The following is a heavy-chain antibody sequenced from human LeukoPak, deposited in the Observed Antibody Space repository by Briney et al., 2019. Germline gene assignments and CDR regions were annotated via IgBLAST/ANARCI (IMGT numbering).Heavy chain of an antibody. CDR3: ARVPYWDGYVDY. CDR2: IYYTGTT. Sequence: PSETLSLTCTVSGGSVSSGDYFWSWIRQPPGKGLELIAYIYYTGTTYFNPSLKSPVTISVDTSKNQFSLKLNSVTAADTAVYYCARVPYWDGYVDYWGQGTLVTVSS. D-gene: IGHD2-8*02. V-gene: IGHV4-30-4*02. J-gene: IGHJ4*02. CDR1: GGSVSSGDYF.